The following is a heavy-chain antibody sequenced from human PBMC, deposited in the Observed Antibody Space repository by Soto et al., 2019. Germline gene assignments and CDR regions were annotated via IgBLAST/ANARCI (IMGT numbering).Heavy chain of an antibody. CDR2: IKSKIDDGTT. J-gene: IGHJ3*02. CDR3: TTTTIFGVIISGQDAFDI. Sequence: EVQLVESGGGVVKPGGSLRLSCAASGFTFNNAWMTWVRQAPGKGLEWVGRIKSKIDDGTTDYAAPVKGRFTISRDDSKKTLYLQMNSLKTEDTAVYYCTTTTIFGVIISGQDAFDIWGQGTMVTVSS. D-gene: IGHD3-3*01. V-gene: IGHV3-15*01. CDR1: GFTFNNAW.